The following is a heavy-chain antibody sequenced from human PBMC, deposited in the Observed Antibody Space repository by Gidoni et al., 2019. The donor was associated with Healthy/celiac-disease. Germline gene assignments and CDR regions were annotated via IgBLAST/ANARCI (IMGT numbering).Heavy chain of an antibody. J-gene: IGHJ5*02. CDR2: ISYDGSNK. D-gene: IGHD2-8*01. CDR3: AKDWDIVLRGGNWFDP. Sequence: QAQLVEAGGGVVQPGRSLRLAGAAPGGTFSRDGMHWVRQAPGKGLEWVAVISYDGSNKYYADSVKGRFTISRDNSKNTLYLQMNSLRAEDTAVYYCAKDWDIVLRGGNWFDPWGQGTLVTVSS. CDR1: GGTFSRDG. V-gene: IGHV3-30*18.